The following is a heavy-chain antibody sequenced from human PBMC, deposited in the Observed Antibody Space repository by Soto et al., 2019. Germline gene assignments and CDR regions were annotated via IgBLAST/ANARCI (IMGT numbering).Heavy chain of an antibody. J-gene: IGHJ5*01. D-gene: IGHD6-25*01. Sequence: ASVKVSCKASGYTFTSYGISWVRQAPGEGLEWMGWISAFNGNTYYAQKLQGRVTMTTDTSTSRAYMELRSLRSDDTALYYCGTGKGSGYHNRFASRAQGTLVPVSS. CDR1: GYTFTSYG. CDR3: GTGKGSGYHNRFAS. CDR2: ISAFNGNT. V-gene: IGHV1-18*01.